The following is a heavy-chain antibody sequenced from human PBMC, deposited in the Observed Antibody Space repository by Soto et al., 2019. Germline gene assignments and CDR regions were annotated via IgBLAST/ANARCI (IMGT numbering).Heavy chain of an antibody. Sequence: PSETLSLTCTVSGGSISSGPYYWSWILQHPGKGLEWIGYIFYSGSTYYNPSLKSRVIISVDTSQNQFSLKLSSVTAADTAVYYCAREGYYSHSSGYSYRQYFFDYWGRGTRVPVSS. D-gene: IGHD3-22*01. CDR3: AREGYYSHSSGYSYRQYFFDY. CDR1: GGSISSGPYY. V-gene: IGHV4-31*03. CDR2: IFYSGST. J-gene: IGHJ4*02.